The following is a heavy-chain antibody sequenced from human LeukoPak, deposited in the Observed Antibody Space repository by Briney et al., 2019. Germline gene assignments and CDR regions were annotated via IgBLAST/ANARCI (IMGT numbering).Heavy chain of an antibody. CDR1: GFTFSTYN. CDR2: ISTSSSYI. J-gene: IGHJ4*02. CDR3: ARDRDSVAGTRGYFDY. D-gene: IGHD6-19*01. V-gene: IGHV3-21*01. Sequence: PGGSLRLSCAASGFTFSTYNMNWVRQAPGKGLEWVSSISTSSSYIYYADSVKGRFTISRDNAKNSLYLQMNSLRAEDTAVYYCARDRDSVAGTRGYFDYWGQGTLVTVSS.